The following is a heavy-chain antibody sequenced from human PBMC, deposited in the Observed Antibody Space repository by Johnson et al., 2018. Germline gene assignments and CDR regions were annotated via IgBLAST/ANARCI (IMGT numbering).Heavy chain of an antibody. Sequence: QVQLQESGPGLVKXSETLSLTCTVSGGSISSYYWSWIRQPPGKGLEWIGYIYYSGSTNYNPSLKSRVTISVDTSKNQFSLKLSSGTAADTAVYYCARGFNYYYYMDVWGKGTTVTVSS. CDR1: GGSISSYY. CDR2: IYYSGST. V-gene: IGHV4-59*01. J-gene: IGHJ6*03. CDR3: ARGFNYYYYMDV.